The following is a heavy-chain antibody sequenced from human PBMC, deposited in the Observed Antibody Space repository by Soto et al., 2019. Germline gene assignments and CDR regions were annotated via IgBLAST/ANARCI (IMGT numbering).Heavy chain of an antibody. J-gene: IGHJ6*02. CDR1: GGSISSGGYY. V-gene: IGHV4-31*03. D-gene: IGHD2-2*01. CDR3: ARDCSSTSCYEDYYYYGMDV. CDR2: IYFSGST. Sequence: QVQLQESGPGLVKPSQTLSLTCTVSGGSISSGGYYWSWIRQHPGKGLEWIGYIYFSGSTYYNPSLKSRVTISVDTSKNQFSLKLSSVTAADKAVYYCARDCSSTSCYEDYYYYGMDVWGQGTTVTVSS.